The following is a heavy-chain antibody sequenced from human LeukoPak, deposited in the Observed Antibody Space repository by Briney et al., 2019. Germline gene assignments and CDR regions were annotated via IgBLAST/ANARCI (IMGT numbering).Heavy chain of an antibody. Sequence: SQTLSLTCAISGDSVSSNSAAWNWIRQSPSRGLEWLGRTYYRSKWYNDYAVSVKSRITINPDTSKNQFSLQLNSVTPEDTAVYYCARASYSSSWHSGYYYMDVWGKGTTVTISS. CDR1: GDSVSSNSAA. D-gene: IGHD6-13*01. CDR2: TYYRSKWYN. J-gene: IGHJ6*03. V-gene: IGHV6-1*01. CDR3: ARASYSSSWHSGYYYMDV.